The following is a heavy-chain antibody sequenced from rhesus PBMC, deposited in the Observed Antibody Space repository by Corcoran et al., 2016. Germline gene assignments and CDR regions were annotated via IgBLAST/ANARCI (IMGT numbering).Heavy chain of an antibody. CDR1: GASISSTY. V-gene: IGHV4-173*01. D-gene: IGHD2-27*01. CDR2: ISGSEGSP. Sequence: QLQLQESGPGLVKPSETLSLTCAVSGASISSTYWNWIRQPPGKGLEGIGRISGSEGSPDYNPAVKSRVTTSTDTSKNQFSLKLSSVTAADTAVYYCGRDCGGTDCYAFRFDVWGPGVLVTVSS. J-gene: IGHJ5-1*01. CDR3: GRDCGGTDCYAFRFDV.